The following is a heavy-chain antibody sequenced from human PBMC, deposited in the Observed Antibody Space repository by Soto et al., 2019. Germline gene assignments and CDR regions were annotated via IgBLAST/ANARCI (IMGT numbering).Heavy chain of an antibody. J-gene: IGHJ4*02. CDR1: GGSISNFY. CDR2: IYYSGST. V-gene: IGHV4-59*08. CDR3: ARRYGGNLDY. Sequence: SETLSLTCTVSGGSISNFYWSWIRQPPGKGLEWIGYIYYSGSTNYNPSLKSRVTISVDTSKNQFSLKLSSVTAADTAVYYCARRYGGNLDYWGQGTLVTVSS. D-gene: IGHD1-26*01.